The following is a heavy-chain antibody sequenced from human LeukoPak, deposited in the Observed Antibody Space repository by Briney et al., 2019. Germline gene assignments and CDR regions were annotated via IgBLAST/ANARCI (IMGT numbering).Heavy chain of an antibody. J-gene: IGHJ4*02. CDR2: ISYDGSNK. V-gene: IGHV3-30*14. Sequence: GRSLRLSCAASGFTFSSYAMHWVRQAPGKGLEWVAVISYDGSNKYYADSVKGRFTISRDNSKNTLYLQMNSLRPEDTAVYYCAREGPDCGGDCFYDYWGQGTLVTVSS. CDR3: AREGPDCGGDCFYDY. CDR1: GFTFSSYA. D-gene: IGHD2-21*01.